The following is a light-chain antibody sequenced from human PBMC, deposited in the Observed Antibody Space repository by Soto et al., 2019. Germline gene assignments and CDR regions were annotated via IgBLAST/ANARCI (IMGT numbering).Light chain of an antibody. V-gene: IGKV3-11*01. Sequence: EIVLTQSPATLSLSPGERATLSCRASQSVSSYLAWYQQKPGQAPRLLIYDASNRATGIPARFSGSGSGTDVTLTISSLEPEDFAVYYCQQRSNWRTFGQGTKLEIK. CDR2: DAS. CDR3: QQRSNWRT. CDR1: QSVSSY. J-gene: IGKJ2*01.